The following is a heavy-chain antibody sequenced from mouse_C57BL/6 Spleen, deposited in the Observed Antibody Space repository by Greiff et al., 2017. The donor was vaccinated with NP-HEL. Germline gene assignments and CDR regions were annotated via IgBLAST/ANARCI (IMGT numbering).Heavy chain of an antibody. CDR3: ARGGYYGSRGYFDV. CDR2: INPNNGGT. D-gene: IGHD1-1*01. CDR1: GYTFTDYY. J-gene: IGHJ1*03. Sequence: EVQLQQSGPELVKPGASVKISCKASGYTFTDYYMNWVQQSHGKSLEWIGDINPNNGGTSYNQKFKGKATLTVDKSSSTAYMELRSLTSEDSAVYYCARGGYYGSRGYFDVWGTGTTVTVSS. V-gene: IGHV1-26*01.